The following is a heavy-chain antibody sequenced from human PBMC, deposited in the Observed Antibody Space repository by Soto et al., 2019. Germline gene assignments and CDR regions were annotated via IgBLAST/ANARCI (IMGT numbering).Heavy chain of an antibody. V-gene: IGHV1-69*13. J-gene: IGHJ5*02. Sequence: SVKVSCKASGGTFSSYAISWVRQAPGQGLEWMGGIIPIFGTANYAQKFQGRVTITADESTSTAYMELSSLRSEDTAVYYCARAWSIAVAGRTYNWFDPWGQGTLVTVSS. CDR3: ARAWSIAVAGRTYNWFDP. D-gene: IGHD6-19*01. CDR2: IIPIFGTA. CDR1: GGTFSSYA.